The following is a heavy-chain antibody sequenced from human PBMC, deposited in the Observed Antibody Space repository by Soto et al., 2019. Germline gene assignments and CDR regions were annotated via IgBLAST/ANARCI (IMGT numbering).Heavy chain of an antibody. V-gene: IGHV1-2*02. CDR2: ITPNSGGT. Sequence: QVQLVQSGAEVKKPGATVKVSCKASGYTFTDYFIHWVRQVPGHGLEWMGWITPNSGGTNYAQQFQGRVNMTRDTSITTAYMELSSLRSDDTAVYYCARDETSAGTGFDPWGQGTLVTVSS. D-gene: IGHD6-13*01. J-gene: IGHJ5*02. CDR1: GYTFTDYF. CDR3: ARDETSAGTGFDP.